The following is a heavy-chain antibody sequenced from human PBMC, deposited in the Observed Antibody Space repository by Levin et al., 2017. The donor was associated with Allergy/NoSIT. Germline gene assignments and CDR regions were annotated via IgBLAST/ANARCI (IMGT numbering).Heavy chain of an antibody. CDR1: GFTFSSYS. V-gene: IGHV3-21*01. D-gene: IGHD6-6*01. CDR3: AFIAARPRVHAFDI. CDR2: ISSSSSYI. J-gene: IGHJ3*02. Sequence: GESLKISCAASGFTFSSYSMNWVRQAPGKGLEWVSSISSSSSYIYYADSVKGRFTISRDNAKNSLYLQMNSLRAEDTAVYYCAFIAARPRVHAFDIWGQGTMVTVSS.